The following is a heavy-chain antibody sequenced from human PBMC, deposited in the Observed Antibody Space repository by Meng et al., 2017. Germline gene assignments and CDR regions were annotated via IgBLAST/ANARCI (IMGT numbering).Heavy chain of an antibody. V-gene: IGHV3-21*01. CDR1: GFTFSSYS. Sequence: GESLKISCAASGFTFSSYSMNWVRQAPGKGLEWVSSISSSSSYIYYADSVKGRFTISRDNAKNSLYLQMNSLRAEETAVYYCAREFRRYCSGGSGYSRGGYYYGMDVWGQGTTVTVSS. J-gene: IGHJ6*02. D-gene: IGHD2-15*01. CDR3: AREFRRYCSGGSGYSRGGYYYGMDV. CDR2: ISSSSSYI.